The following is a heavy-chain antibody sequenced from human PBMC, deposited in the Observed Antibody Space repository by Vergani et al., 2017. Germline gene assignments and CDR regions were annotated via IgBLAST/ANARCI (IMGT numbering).Heavy chain of an antibody. D-gene: IGHD6-13*01. CDR2: ISSSSSYI. V-gene: IGHV3-21*01. CDR1: GFTFSSYS. Sequence: EVQLLESGGGLVKPGGSLRLSCAASGFTFSSYSMNWVRQAPGKGLEWVSSISSSSSYIYYADSVKGRFTISRDNAKNSLYLQMNSLRAEDTAVYYCARGTIAAAGTVDYWGQGTLVTVSS. J-gene: IGHJ4*02. CDR3: ARGTIAAAGTVDY.